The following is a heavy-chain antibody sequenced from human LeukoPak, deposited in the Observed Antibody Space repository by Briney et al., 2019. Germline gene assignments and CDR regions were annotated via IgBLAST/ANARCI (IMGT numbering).Heavy chain of an antibody. Sequence: SETLSLTCAVYGGSFSCYYWSWIRQPPGKGLEWIGEINHSGSTNYNPSPKSRVTISVDTSKNQFSLKLSSVTAADTAVYYCARERNYCSSTSCYGFFDYWGQGTLVTVSS. CDR1: GGSFSCYY. D-gene: IGHD2-2*01. V-gene: IGHV4-34*01. CDR2: INHSGST. CDR3: ARERNYCSSTSCYGFFDY. J-gene: IGHJ4*02.